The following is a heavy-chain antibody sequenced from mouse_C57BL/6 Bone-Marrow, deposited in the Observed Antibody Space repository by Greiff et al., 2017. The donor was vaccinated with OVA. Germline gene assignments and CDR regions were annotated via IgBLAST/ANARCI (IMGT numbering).Heavy chain of an antibody. Sequence: VQLQQSGTVLARPGASVKMSCKTSGYTFTSYWMQWVKQRPGQGLEWIGAIYPGNSYTSYNQKFKGKAKLTAVTSASTAYMELSSLTNEDAADYYSRRSYVYHGYADDMYCWGQGTTVTVSS. J-gene: IGHJ4*01. CDR3: RRSYVYHGYADDMYC. CDR1: GYTFTSYW. D-gene: IGHD2-2*01. CDR2: IYPGNSYT. V-gene: IGHV1-5*01.